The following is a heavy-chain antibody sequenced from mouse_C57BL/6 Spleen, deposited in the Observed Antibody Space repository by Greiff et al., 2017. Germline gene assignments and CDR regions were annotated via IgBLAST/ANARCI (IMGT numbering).Heavy chain of an antibody. J-gene: IGHJ3*01. D-gene: IGHD2-5*01. Sequence: QVQLQQPGAELVRPGSSVKLSCKASGYTFTSYWMDWVKQRPGQGLEWIGNIHPSDSETHYNQKFKDKATLTVDKSSSTAYMQLSSLTSEDSAVYYCASGVSNYGFAYWGQGTLVTVSA. V-gene: IGHV1-61*01. CDR1: GYTFTSYW. CDR2: IHPSDSET. CDR3: ASGVSNYGFAY.